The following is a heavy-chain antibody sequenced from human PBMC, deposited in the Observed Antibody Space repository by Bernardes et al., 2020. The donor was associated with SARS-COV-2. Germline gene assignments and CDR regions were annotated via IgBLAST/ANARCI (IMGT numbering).Heavy chain of an antibody. J-gene: IGHJ6*02. CDR3: ARAGSMGYYYYYGMDV. CDR2: INPNSGGS. V-gene: IGHV1-2*04. D-gene: IGHD2-8*01. Sequence: SVNVSCKASGYTFIGYYMHWVRQAPAQGLEWMGWINPNSGGSNYAQKLQGWVTMTRDTSISTAYMEPSRLRSDETAVYYFARAGSMGYYYYYGMDVGGQGSTVTVSS. CDR1: GYTFIGYY.